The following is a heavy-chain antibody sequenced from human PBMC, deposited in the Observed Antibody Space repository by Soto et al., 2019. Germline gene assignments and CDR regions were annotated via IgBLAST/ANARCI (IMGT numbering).Heavy chain of an antibody. CDR1: GYTFTIYA. CDR3: ERDLRRQLSQNRYYYYGVDA. Sequence: ASVKVSCKASGYTFTIYALHWVRQAPGQRLEWMGWINAGNGNTKYSQKFQGRVTITRDTSASTAYMELSSLRSEDTAVDYCERDLRRQLSQNRYYYYGVDAWCQGNTVTVSS. V-gene: IGHV1-3*01. D-gene: IGHD5-18*01. CDR2: INAGNGNT. J-gene: IGHJ6*02.